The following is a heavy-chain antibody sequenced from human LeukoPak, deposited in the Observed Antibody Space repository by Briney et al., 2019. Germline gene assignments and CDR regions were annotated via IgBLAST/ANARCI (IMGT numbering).Heavy chain of an antibody. CDR3: ARVATTTNPPQRPFDY. J-gene: IGHJ4*02. V-gene: IGHV4-38-2*01. CDR1: GYSINSGYC. Sequence: PSETLSLTCAVSGYSINSGYCWGWIRQPPGKVLEWIGSIYHSGSTYYNPSLKSRVTISVDTSKNQFSLKLSSVTAADTAVYYCARVATTTNPPQRPFDYWGQGTLVTVSS. D-gene: IGHD5-12*01. CDR2: IYHSGST.